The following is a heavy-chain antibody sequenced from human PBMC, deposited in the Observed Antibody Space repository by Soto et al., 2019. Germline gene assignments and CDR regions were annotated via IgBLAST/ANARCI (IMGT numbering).Heavy chain of an antibody. V-gene: IGHV1-69*06. CDR1: GGLLSSYA. CDR3: ARGLNDCYDGTGPSWDDAFDI. CDR2: SIPTFGTT. D-gene: IGHD2-21*02. Sequence: QVQLVQSGAEVKRPGSSVKVSCKTSGGLLSSYAISWVRQAPGQGLEWMGGSIPTFGTTVYAQNFQGRVSITADRSAGTSYLELRGLRSQDTAVYYCARGLNDCYDGTGPSWDDAFDIWGQGTMVTVSS. J-gene: IGHJ3*02.